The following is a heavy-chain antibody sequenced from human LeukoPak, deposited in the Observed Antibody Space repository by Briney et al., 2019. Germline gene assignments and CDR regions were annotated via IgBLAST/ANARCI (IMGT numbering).Heavy chain of an antibody. Sequence: SETLSLTCTVSGGSISSYYWSWIRQPPGKGLEWIGYIYYSGSTNYNPSLKSRVTISVDTSKNQFSLKLSSVTAADTAVHYCARGVLWFGELSSEAPYYFDYWGQGTLVTVSS. CDR2: IYYSGST. CDR1: GGSISSYY. V-gene: IGHV4-59*01. D-gene: IGHD3-10*01. CDR3: ARGVLWFGELSSEAPYYFDY. J-gene: IGHJ4*02.